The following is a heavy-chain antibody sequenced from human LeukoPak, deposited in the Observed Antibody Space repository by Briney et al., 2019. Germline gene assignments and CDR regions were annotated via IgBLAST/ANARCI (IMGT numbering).Heavy chain of an antibody. D-gene: IGHD6-13*01. J-gene: IGHJ6*04. V-gene: IGHV3-21*01. CDR1: GFTFSIYS. CDR2: ISSSSSYI. Sequence: GGSLRLSCAASGFTFSIYSMTWVRQAPGKGLEWVSSISSSSSYIYYAGSLKGRSTISRDNAENSLYLQMNSLRAEDTAVYYCARIAAAGTEDYGMDVWGTGTTVTVS. CDR3: ARIAAAGTEDYGMDV.